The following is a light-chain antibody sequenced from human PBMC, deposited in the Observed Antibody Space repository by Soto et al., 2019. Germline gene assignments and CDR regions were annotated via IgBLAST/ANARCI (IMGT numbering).Light chain of an antibody. CDR2: KAS. J-gene: IGKJ1*01. CDR3: QQYNNYGSWT. V-gene: IGKV1-5*03. CDR1: QSISGW. Sequence: DIQMTQSPSPLSASVGDRVTITFRASQSISGWLAWYQHTPGKAPKLLIYKASTLESGVTSRFRGSGSGTECTLSISSLQPDVFATYYCQQYNNYGSWTFGQGTMVEIK.